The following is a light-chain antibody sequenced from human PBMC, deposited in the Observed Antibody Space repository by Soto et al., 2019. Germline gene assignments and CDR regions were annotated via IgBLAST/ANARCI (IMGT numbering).Light chain of an antibody. V-gene: IGKV1-9*01. J-gene: IGKJ5*01. Sequence: IQLTQSPSSLSASVGDRVTITCRASQGISSYLAWYQQKPGKAPKLLIRSASTLQRGVPSRFSGSGSRTEFTLTIADLQPDDFGTYYCQQSLTMPITFGHGTRLDIK. CDR1: QGISSY. CDR3: QQSLTMPIT. CDR2: SAS.